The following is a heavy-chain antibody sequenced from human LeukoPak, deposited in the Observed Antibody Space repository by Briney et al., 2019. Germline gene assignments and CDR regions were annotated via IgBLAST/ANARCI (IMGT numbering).Heavy chain of an antibody. V-gene: IGHV3-30*18. CDR2: ISYDGSNK. Sequence: GGSLRLSCAASGFTFSSYGMHWVRQAPGKGLEWVAVISYDGSNKYYTDSVKGRFTISRDNSKNTLYLQMNSLRAEDTAVYYCAKDYDILTGYYRRFDYWGQGTLVTVSS. D-gene: IGHD3-9*01. CDR1: GFTFSSYG. CDR3: AKDYDILTGYYRRFDY. J-gene: IGHJ4*02.